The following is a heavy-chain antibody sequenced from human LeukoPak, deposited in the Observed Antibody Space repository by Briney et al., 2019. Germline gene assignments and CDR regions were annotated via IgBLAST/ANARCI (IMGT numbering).Heavy chain of an antibody. D-gene: IGHD3-22*01. CDR1: GGSISSYY. CDR2: IYYNGSN. V-gene: IGHV4-59*08. Sequence: SETLSLTCTVSGGSISSYYWSWIRQPPGKGLEWIGYIYYNGSNNYNPSLKSRDTISVDTSKNQFSLKLSSVTAADTAVYYCARIYYYDSSGYSTIYWYFDLWGRGTLVTVSS. J-gene: IGHJ2*01. CDR3: ARIYYYDSSGYSTIYWYFDL.